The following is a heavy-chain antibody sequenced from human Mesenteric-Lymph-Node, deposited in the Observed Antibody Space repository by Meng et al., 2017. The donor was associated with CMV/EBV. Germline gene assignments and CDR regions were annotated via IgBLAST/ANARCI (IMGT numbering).Heavy chain of an antibody. D-gene: IGHD6-13*01. Sequence: GGSLRLSCAASGFTFSPYTMNWVRQAPGKGLEWVSSISTGSSYIYYADSVKGRFTISRDNAKNSLYLQMNSLRAEDTAVYYCATLSSSWCGAFDIWGQGTMVTVSS. J-gene: IGHJ3*02. CDR2: ISTGSSYI. V-gene: IGHV3-21*01. CDR3: ATLSSSWCGAFDI. CDR1: GFTFSPYT.